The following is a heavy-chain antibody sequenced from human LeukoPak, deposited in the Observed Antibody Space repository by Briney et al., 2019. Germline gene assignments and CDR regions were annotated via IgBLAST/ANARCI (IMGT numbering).Heavy chain of an antibody. CDR2: ISSSSSYI. V-gene: IGHV3-21*01. CDR3: ARSAGVLPRAFDI. D-gene: IGHD3-10*01. J-gene: IGHJ3*02. CDR1: GFTFSSYS. Sequence: GGSLRLSCAASGFTFSSYSMNWVRQAPGKGLEWVSSISSSSSYIYYADSVKGRFTISRDNAKNSLYLQMNSLRAEDTAVYYCARSAGVLPRAFDIWGQGTMVTVSS.